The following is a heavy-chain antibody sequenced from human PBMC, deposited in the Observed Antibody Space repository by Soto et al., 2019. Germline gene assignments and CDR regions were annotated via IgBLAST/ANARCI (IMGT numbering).Heavy chain of an antibody. V-gene: IGHV4-39*01. CDR2: IYSTGNT. CDR1: GVSISSGDYY. D-gene: IGHD6-13*01. J-gene: IGHJ6*02. Sequence: ASETLSLTCIVSGVSISSGDYYWSWIRQPPGKGLEWIGSIYSTGNTYYNPSLNSQVTISVDTSKNQFSLNVISVTAADTAVYYCRRSSRYSTDVWGQGTTVTVSS. CDR3: RRSSRYSTDV.